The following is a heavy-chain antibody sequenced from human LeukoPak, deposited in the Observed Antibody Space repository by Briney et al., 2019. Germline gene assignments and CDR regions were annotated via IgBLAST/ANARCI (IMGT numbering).Heavy chain of an antibody. CDR2: IYYSGST. V-gene: IGHV4-39*07. Sequence: SETLSLTCTVSGGPIDHMNYYWGRIRRAPGKGLEWIGSIYYSGSTYYNPSLKSRVTMLIDTSKNQFSLNLNSVTAADTAVYFCARASGRYFDWLQGPFDYWGQGSLVTVSS. CDR3: ARASGRYFDWLQGPFDY. D-gene: IGHD3-9*01. CDR1: GGPIDHMNYY. J-gene: IGHJ4*02.